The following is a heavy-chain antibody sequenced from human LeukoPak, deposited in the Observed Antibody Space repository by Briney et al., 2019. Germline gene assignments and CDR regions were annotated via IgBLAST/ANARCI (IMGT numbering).Heavy chain of an antibody. CDR3: ARFASVAHFDN. CDR2: INPNSGGT. D-gene: IGHD5-12*01. Sequence: ASVKVSCKASGYTFSAYYIQWVRQAPGRGLEWMGWINPNSGGTNYAQKFQGWVTMTTDTSTSTAYMELRRLRSDDTAVYYCARFASVAHFDNWGQGTLVTVSS. CDR1: GYTFSAYY. V-gene: IGHV1-2*04. J-gene: IGHJ4*02.